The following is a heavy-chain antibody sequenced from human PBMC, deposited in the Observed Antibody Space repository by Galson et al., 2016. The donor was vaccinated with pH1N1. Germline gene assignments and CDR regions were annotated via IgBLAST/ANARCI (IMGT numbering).Heavy chain of an antibody. CDR1: GLIFKNFA. V-gene: IGHV3-33*01. J-gene: IGHJ6*04. CDR2: IWMDGTGQ. D-gene: IGHD3-16*01. Sequence: SLRLSCAASGLIFKNFAMHWVRQAPGKGLEWVAFIWMDGTGQKYADSVKGRFIISRDNSKNTLYLQMNSLGDEDTAIYYCTTDADDPMDVWGIGTTVTVPP. CDR3: TTDADDPMDV.